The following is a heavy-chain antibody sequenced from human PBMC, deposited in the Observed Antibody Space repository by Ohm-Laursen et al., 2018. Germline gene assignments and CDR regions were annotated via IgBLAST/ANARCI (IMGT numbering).Heavy chain of an antibody. Sequence: TLSLTCTVSGYSISSGYYWGWIRQPPGKGLEWIGSIYHSGSTYYNPSLKSRVTISVDTSKNQFSLRLSSVTAADTAVYFCARRDITKAFNIWGQGTLVTVSS. CDR2: IYHSGST. J-gene: IGHJ3*02. V-gene: IGHV4-38-2*02. CDR3: ARRDITKAFNI. D-gene: IGHD2-21*02. CDR1: GYSISSGYY.